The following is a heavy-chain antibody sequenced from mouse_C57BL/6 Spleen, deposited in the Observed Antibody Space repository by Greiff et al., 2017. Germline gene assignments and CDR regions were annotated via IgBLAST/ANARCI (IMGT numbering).Heavy chain of an antibody. CDR1: GYAFSSSW. CDR3: ERWDSSGHGGFAY. CDR2: IYPGDGDT. D-gene: IGHD3-2*02. J-gene: IGHJ3*01. Sequence: VQLQQSGPELVKPGASVKISCKASGYAFSSSWMNWVKQRPGKGLEWIGRIYPGDGDTNYNGKFKGKATLTADKSSSTAYMQLSSLTCEDSAVYDCERWDSSGHGGFAYWGQGTRVTVAA. V-gene: IGHV1-82*01.